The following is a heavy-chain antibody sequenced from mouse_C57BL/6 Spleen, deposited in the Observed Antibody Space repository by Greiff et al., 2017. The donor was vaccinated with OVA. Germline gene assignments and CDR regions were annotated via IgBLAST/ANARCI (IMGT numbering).Heavy chain of an antibody. CDR2: INPGSGGT. D-gene: IGHD1-1*01. CDR1: GYAFTNYL. Sequence: VQLQQSGAELVRPGTSVKVSCKASGYAFTNYLIEWVKQRPGQGLEWIGVINPGSGGTNYNEKFKGKATLTADKSSSTAYMQLSSLTAEDSAVYFCARRNYDGSSHYAMDDWGQGTSVTVSS. CDR3: ARRNYDGSSHYAMDD. V-gene: IGHV1-54*01. J-gene: IGHJ4*01.